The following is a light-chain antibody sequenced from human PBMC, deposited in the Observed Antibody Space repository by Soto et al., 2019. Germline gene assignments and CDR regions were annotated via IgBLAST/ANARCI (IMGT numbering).Light chain of an antibody. J-gene: IGLJ2*01. CDR1: RSNIGSNY. CDR2: RNN. CDR3: AAWDDSLSGVV. V-gene: IGLV1-47*01. Sequence: QSVLTQPPSASGTPGQRVTISCSGSRSNIGSNYVYWYQQLPGTAPKLLIYRNNQRPSGVPDRFSGSKSGTSASLAISGLQSEDEADYHCAAWDDSLSGVVFGGGTKLTVL.